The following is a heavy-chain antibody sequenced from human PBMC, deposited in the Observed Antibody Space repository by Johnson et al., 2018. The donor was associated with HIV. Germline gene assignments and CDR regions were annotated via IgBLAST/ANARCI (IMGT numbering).Heavy chain of an antibody. J-gene: IGHJ3*02. Sequence: VQLVESGGNLVKPGGSLRLSCAASGFTFSDYYMSWIRQAPGKGLEWVAVISYDGSNKYYSDSVKGRFTISRDNSKNTLYLQMNSLRHEDTAVYYCARDQGELRRTHAFDIWGQGTMVTVSS. CDR3: ARDQGELRRTHAFDI. D-gene: IGHD1-14*01. V-gene: IGHV3-30*03. CDR2: ISYDGSNK. CDR1: GFTFSDYY.